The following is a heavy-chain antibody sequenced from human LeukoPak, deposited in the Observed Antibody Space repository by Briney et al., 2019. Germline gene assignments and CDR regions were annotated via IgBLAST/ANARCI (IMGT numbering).Heavy chain of an antibody. CDR2: FSSSSSYT. V-gene: IGHV3-11*06. J-gene: IGHJ4*02. D-gene: IGHD4-23*01. CDR3: ARVPTVGDYYFDN. CDR1: GFTFSDYY. Sequence: PGGSLRLSCAASGFTFSDYYMSWIRQAPGKGLEWVSSFSSSSSYTNYADSVKGRFTISRDNAKNSLYLQMNSLRAEDTAVYYCARVPTVGDYYFDNWGQGTLGTVSS.